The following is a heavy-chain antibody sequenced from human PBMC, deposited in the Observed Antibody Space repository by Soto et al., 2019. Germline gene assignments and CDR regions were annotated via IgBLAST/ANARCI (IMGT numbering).Heavy chain of an antibody. D-gene: IGHD3-10*01. Sequence: GGSLRLSCAASGFTVSSNYMSWVRQAPGKGLEWVSVIYSGGSTYYADSVKGRFTISRDNSKNTPYLQMNSLRAEDTAVYYCARSPEPGSEWFGELVAEYYFDYWGQGTLVTVSS. CDR2: IYSGGST. CDR1: GFTVSSNY. V-gene: IGHV3-66*01. CDR3: ARSPEPGSEWFGELVAEYYFDY. J-gene: IGHJ4*02.